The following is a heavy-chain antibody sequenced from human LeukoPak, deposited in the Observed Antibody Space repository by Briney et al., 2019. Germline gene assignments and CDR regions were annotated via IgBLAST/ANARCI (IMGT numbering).Heavy chain of an antibody. J-gene: IGHJ4*02. CDR2: NSDSGLNA. Sequence: GGSLRLSCAASGLTPSMHAMSWVRQAPGKGLEWVSTNSDSGLNAYYADSVKGRFTISRDNSKNMVYLQMDSLRAEDTAVYYCALNGFGDRDHWGQGTLVTVSS. CDR1: GLTPSMHA. D-gene: IGHD2-8*01. CDR3: ALNGFGDRDH. V-gene: IGHV3-23*01.